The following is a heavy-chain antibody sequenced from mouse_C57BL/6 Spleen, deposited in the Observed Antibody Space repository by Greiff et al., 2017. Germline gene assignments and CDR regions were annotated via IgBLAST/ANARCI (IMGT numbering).Heavy chain of an antibody. CDR2: IYPSDSEN. Sequence: VQLQQPGAELVRPGSSVKLSCKASGYTFTSYWMHWVKQRPIQGLEWIGKIYPSDSENHYNQKFKDKATLTVDKSSSTAYMQLSSLTSEDSAVYYCARSQLRLQVDYWGQGTTLTVSS. D-gene: IGHD3-2*02. CDR1: GYTFTSYW. V-gene: IGHV1-52*01. CDR3: ARSQLRLQVDY. J-gene: IGHJ2*01.